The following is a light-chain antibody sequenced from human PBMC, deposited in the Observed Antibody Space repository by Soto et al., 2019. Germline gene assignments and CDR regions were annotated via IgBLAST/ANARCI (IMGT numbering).Light chain of an antibody. CDR1: QTVSSY. Sequence: EIVLTQSPATLSLSPGEGATLSCRASQTVSSYLAWYQQKPGQAPRLLIYDASNRATGIPARFSGSGSGTDFTLTIGSLEPEDFAVYYCQQRSEWPATVGQGTKVEI. V-gene: IGKV3-11*01. CDR3: QQRSEWPAT. CDR2: DAS. J-gene: IGKJ2*01.